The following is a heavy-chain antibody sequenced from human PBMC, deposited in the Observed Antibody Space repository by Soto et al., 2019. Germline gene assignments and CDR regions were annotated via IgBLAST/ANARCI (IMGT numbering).Heavy chain of an antibody. J-gene: IGHJ4*02. CDR3: ARDKDLQPTVWGF. Sequence: LSLTCTVSGDSMATGGHYYNWIRQVPGKGLEWIGYVYYSGATHYTPSLRARATISRDTSRNQFSLRLVSVTAADTALYYCARDKDLQPTVWGFWGQGIQVTVSS. V-gene: IGHV4-31*03. CDR1: GDSMATGGHY. CDR2: VYYSGAT. D-gene: IGHD3-16*01.